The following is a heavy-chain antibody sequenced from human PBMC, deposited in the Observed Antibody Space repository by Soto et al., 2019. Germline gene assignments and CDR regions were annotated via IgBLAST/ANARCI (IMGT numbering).Heavy chain of an antibody. D-gene: IGHD6-19*01. Sequence: GSLRLSCAASGFTFSSYAMSWVRQAPGKGLEWVSAISGSGGSTYYADSVKGRFTTSRDNAKNTLFLQMNSLRGEDTAVYYCARHVAVDNISWGTYGMDVWGQGTTVTVSS. J-gene: IGHJ6*02. CDR3: ARHVAVDNISWGTYGMDV. CDR1: GFTFSSYA. CDR2: ISGSGGST. V-gene: IGHV3-23*01.